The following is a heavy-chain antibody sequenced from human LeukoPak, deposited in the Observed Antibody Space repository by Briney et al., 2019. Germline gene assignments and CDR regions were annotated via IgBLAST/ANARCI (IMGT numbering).Heavy chain of an antibody. CDR3: ARPLGRCSSTSCYAAGGYWFDP. J-gene: IGHJ5*02. CDR1: GYTFTGYY. CDR2: INPNSGGT. D-gene: IGHD2-2*01. V-gene: IGHV1-2*02. Sequence: GASVKVSCKASGYTFTGYYMHWVRQAPGQGLAWMGWINPNSGGTNYAQKFQGRVTMTRDTSISTAYMELSRLRSDDTAVYYCARPLGRCSSTSCYAAGGYWFDPWGQGTLVTVSS.